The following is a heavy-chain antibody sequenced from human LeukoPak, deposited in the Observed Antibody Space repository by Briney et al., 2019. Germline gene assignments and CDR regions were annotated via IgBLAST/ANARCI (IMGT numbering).Heavy chain of an antibody. CDR3: ARDRISPRTGDNPYYFDY. J-gene: IGHJ4*02. D-gene: IGHD7-27*01. CDR2: IIPSFGTA. CDR1: GGTFISYA. Sequence: SVKVSCKASGGTFISYAISWVRQAAGQGLEWMARIIPSFGTANYAQKLQGRVTITTDESTSTAYMELSSLRSEDTAVYYCARDRISPRTGDNPYYFDYWGQGTLVTVSS. V-gene: IGHV1-69*05.